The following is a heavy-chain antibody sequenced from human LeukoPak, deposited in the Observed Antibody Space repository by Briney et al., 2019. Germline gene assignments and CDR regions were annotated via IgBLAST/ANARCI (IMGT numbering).Heavy chain of an antibody. V-gene: IGHV3-23*01. CDR2: TSGSGTGT. CDR3: ARGHQYYDFWSGRSTAFDY. J-gene: IGHJ4*02. D-gene: IGHD3-3*01. CDR1: GFTFSNYA. Sequence: GGSLRLSCAASGFTFSNYAMSWVRQAPGKGLEWVSTTSGSGTGTYYADSVKGRFTISRDNSKNTLYLQMNSLRAEDTAVYYCARGHQYYDFWSGRSTAFDYWGQGTLVTVSS.